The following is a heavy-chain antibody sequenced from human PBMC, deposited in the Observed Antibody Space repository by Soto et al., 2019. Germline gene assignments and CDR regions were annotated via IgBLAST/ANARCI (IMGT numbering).Heavy chain of an antibody. CDR1: GFTFNYYW. J-gene: IGHJ4*02. Sequence: PGGSLRLSCAASGFTFNYYWMHWVRQAPGQGLVWVALVSSDGRTTTYADSVKGRFTISRDSSKNTVSLEMTSLRAEDTAVYYCAKGGRQWLVTSDFNYWGQGALVTVSS. CDR3: AKGGRQWLVTSDFNY. CDR2: VSSDGRTT. D-gene: IGHD6-19*01. V-gene: IGHV3-74*01.